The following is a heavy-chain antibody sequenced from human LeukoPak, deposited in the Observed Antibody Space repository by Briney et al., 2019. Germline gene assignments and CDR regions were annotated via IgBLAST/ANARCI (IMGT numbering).Heavy chain of an antibody. D-gene: IGHD4-17*01. V-gene: IGHV3-23*01. CDR2: ISGSGGNT. CDR1: VFTLSSYA. CDR3: AKFPFQYQNEYGDSIWFVP. J-gene: IGHJ5*02. Sequence: GGSMRLSCAACVFTLSSYAMSWLHQARGEGVEWVSAISGSGGNTYYADSVKGRFTISRDNSNNTLHLQMNSLRAEDTAVYYCAKFPFQYQNEYGDSIWFVPWGQGTLVTVSS.